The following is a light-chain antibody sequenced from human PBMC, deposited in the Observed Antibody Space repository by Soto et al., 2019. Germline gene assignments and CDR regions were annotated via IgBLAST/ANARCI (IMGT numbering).Light chain of an antibody. CDR1: QSISNN. CDR3: QQCTNWPPYT. CDR2: DAS. Sequence: DIVMTQSPATLSVSPGERATLSCRASQSISNNLAWYQQKPGQAPRLLIYDASTRATGVPARFRGSGSGTEFTLTISSLQSEDFAVYYCQQCTNWPPYTFGQGTKLEIK. V-gene: IGKV3-15*01. J-gene: IGKJ2*01.